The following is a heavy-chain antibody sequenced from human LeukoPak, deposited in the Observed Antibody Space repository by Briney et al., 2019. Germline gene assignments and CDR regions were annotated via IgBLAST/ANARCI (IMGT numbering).Heavy chain of an antibody. V-gene: IGHV3-30-3*01. CDR1: GFTFSSYA. Sequence: GGSLRLSCAASGFTFSSYAMHWVRQAPGKGLEWVAVISYDGSNKYYADSVKGRFTISRDNSKNTLYLQMNSLRAEGTAVYYCARSGSGSYGKAFDIWGQGTMVTVSS. CDR3: ARSGSGSYGKAFDI. D-gene: IGHD1-26*01. CDR2: ISYDGSNK. J-gene: IGHJ3*02.